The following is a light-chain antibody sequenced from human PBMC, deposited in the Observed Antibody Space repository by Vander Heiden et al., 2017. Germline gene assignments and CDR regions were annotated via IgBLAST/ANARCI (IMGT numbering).Light chain of an antibody. CDR3: AAWDDSLNGRV. CDR1: SSNIGSNT. J-gene: IGLJ3*02. CDR2: SNN. Sequence: QSVLTQPPSASGTPGQRVTISCPGSSSNIGSNTVNGYQQLPGTAPKLLIYSNNQRPSGVPDRFSGSKSGTSASLAISGLQSEDEADYDCAAWDDSLNGRVFGGGTKLTVL. V-gene: IGLV1-44*01.